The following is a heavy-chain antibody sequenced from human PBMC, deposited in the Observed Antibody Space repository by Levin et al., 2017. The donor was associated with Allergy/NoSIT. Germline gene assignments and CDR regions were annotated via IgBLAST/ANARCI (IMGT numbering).Heavy chain of an antibody. D-gene: IGHD5-12*01. CDR3: ATGRFTATITDY. CDR1: GFTVSSNY. CDR2: IFGGGTT. Sequence: GESLKISCAASGFTVSSNYMSWVRQAPGKGLEWVSVIFGGGTTWYADSVKGRFTISRDNSKNTLYLQMNSLRAEDTAVYYCATGRFTATITDYWGQGTLVTVSS. J-gene: IGHJ4*02. V-gene: IGHV3-53*01.